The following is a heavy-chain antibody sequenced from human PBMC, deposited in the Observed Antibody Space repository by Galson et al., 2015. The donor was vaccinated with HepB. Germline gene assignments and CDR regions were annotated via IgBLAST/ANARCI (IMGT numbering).Heavy chain of an antibody. D-gene: IGHD6-13*01. CDR3: AAELAAAARGYYYGMDV. V-gene: IGHV1-58*01. J-gene: IGHJ6*02. Sequence: SVKVSCKASGFTFTSSALQWVRQARGQRLEWIGWIVVGSGNTNYAQKFQERVTITRDMSTSTAYMELSSLRSEDTAVYYCAAELAAAARGYYYGMDVWGQGATVTVSS. CDR2: IVVGSGNT. CDR1: GFTFTSSA.